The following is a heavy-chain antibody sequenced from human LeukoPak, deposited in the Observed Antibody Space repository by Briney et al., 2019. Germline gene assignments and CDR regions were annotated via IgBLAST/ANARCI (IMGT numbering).Heavy chain of an antibody. CDR2: VSYDGSSK. CDR1: GFTFSSYA. Sequence: PGGSLRLSCAASGFTFSSYAMHWVRQAPGKGLEWVALVSYDGSSKYYADSVKGRFTISRDNSKNTLYLEMNSLRAEDTAVYYCARDRVGATLDYWGQGTLVTVSS. J-gene: IGHJ4*02. CDR3: ARDRVGATLDY. V-gene: IGHV3-30-3*01. D-gene: IGHD1-26*01.